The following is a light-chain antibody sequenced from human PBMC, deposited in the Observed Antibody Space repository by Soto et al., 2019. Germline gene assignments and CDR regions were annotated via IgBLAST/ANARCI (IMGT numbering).Light chain of an antibody. CDR3: GSFAGSNNWV. CDR2: EVS. CDR1: SSDVGGYNY. Sequence: QSALTQPPSASGSPGQSVTISCTGTSSDVGGYNYVSWYQQHPGKAPKLMISEVSKRPSGVPDRFSGSKSGNTASLTVSGLQAENEAEYYCGSFAGSNNWVFGGGTKVTVL. J-gene: IGLJ3*02. V-gene: IGLV2-8*01.